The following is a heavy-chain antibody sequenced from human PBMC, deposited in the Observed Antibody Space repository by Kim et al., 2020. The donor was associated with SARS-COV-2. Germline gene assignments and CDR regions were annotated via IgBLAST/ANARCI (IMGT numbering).Heavy chain of an antibody. D-gene: IGHD3-22*01. CDR1: GYTLTELY. J-gene: IGHJ4*02. V-gene: IGHV1-24*01. CDR3: ATLDSSGYYKEYYFDY. CDR2: FDPEDGET. Sequence: ASVKVSCKVSGYTLTELYMHWVRQAPGKGLEWMGGFDPEDGETIYAQKFQGRVTMTEDTSTDTAYMELSSLRSEDTAVYYCATLDSSGYYKEYYFDYWGQGTLVTVSS.